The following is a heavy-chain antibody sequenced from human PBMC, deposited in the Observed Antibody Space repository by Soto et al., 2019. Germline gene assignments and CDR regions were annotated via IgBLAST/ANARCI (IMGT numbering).Heavy chain of an antibody. Sequence: QVQLVQSGAEVKKPGASVKVSCKASGYTFTSYYMHWVRQAPGQGLEWMGIINPSGGSTSYAQKFQGRVTMTRDTSTSTVYMELSSLRSEDTAVYYCARDLGFGGNSIILDYYYGMDVWGQGTTVTVSS. CDR2: INPSGGST. CDR1: GYTFTSYY. CDR3: ARDLGFGGNSIILDYYYGMDV. J-gene: IGHJ6*02. D-gene: IGHD2-21*02. V-gene: IGHV1-46*01.